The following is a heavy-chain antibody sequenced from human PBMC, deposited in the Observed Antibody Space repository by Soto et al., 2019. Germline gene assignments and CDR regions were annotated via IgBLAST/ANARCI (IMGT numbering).Heavy chain of an antibody. V-gene: IGHV4-59*01. D-gene: IGHD6-13*01. CDR2: IYYSGST. CDR1: GGSISSYY. J-gene: IGHJ6*02. CDR3: ARVHSSSWGTNYGMDV. Sequence: SETLSLTCTVSGGSISSYYWSWIRQPPGKGLEWIGYIYYSGSTNYNPSLKSRVTISVDASKNQFSLKLSSVTAADTAVYYCARVHSSSWGTNYGMDVWGQGTTVTVSS.